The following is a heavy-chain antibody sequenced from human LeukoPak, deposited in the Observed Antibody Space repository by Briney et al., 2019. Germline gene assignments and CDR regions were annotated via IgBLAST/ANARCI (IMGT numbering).Heavy chain of an antibody. CDR2: INAGNGNT. CDR1: GFTFTSYA. Sequence: GGSLRLSCAASGFTFTSYAMHWVRQAPGQRLEWMGWINAGNGNTKYSQEFQGRVTITRDTSASTAYMELSSLRSEDMAVYYCARVDDYGVSFDYWGQGTLVTVSS. CDR3: ARVDDYGVSFDY. J-gene: IGHJ4*02. V-gene: IGHV1-3*03. D-gene: IGHD4-17*01.